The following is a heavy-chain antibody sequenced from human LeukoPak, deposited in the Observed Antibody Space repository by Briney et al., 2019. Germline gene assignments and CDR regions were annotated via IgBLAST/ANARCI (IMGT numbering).Heavy chain of an antibody. Sequence: GGSLRLSCAASGFTFSSYSMNWVRQAPGKGLEWVSSISSSSSYIYYADSVKGRFTISRDNAKNSLYLQMNSLRAGDTAVYYCARDSSGWPPADYWGQGTLVTVSS. CDR2: ISSSSSYI. CDR3: ARDSSGWPPADY. J-gene: IGHJ4*02. D-gene: IGHD6-19*01. CDR1: GFTFSSYS. V-gene: IGHV3-21*01.